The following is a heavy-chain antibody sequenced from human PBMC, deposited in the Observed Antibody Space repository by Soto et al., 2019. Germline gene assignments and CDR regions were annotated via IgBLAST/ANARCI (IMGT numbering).Heavy chain of an antibody. J-gene: IGHJ4*02. CDR2: IYYSGST. D-gene: IGHD1-26*01. V-gene: IGHV4-61*01. CDR1: GGSVSSGIYY. Sequence: SETLSLTCTVSGGSVSSGIYYWSWIRKPPGKGLEWIGYIYYSGSTNYNPSLKSRVTISVDTSKNQFSLKLSSVTAADTAVYYCSRDRGGAWYSGSYFDYWGQGTLVTVSS. CDR3: SRDRGGAWYSGSYFDY.